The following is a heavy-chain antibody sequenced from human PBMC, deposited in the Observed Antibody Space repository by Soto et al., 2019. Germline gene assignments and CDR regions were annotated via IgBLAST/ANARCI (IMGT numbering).Heavy chain of an antibody. Sequence: GGSLRLSCAASGFTFTDYALRWVRQAPGKGLEWVATISGIGGSTYLADSVKGRLSISRDNSKNTVSLLMNSLRAEDTAVYFCARGSSGYISSWYYFDYWGRGTLVTVS. J-gene: IGHJ4*02. D-gene: IGHD6-13*01. V-gene: IGHV3-23*01. CDR3: ARGSSGYISSWYYFDY. CDR2: ISGIGGST. CDR1: GFTFTDYA.